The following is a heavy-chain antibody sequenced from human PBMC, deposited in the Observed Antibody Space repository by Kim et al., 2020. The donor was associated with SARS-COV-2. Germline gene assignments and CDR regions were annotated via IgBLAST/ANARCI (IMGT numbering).Heavy chain of an antibody. D-gene: IGHD3-10*01. J-gene: IGHJ4*02. Sequence: GGRTHDDDSVKGRFTISRDNSKNTLYLQINGLTAEDTAIFYCAKDTALSFWGQGTLVAISS. CDR2: GGRT. CDR3: AKDTALSF. V-gene: IGHV3-23*01.